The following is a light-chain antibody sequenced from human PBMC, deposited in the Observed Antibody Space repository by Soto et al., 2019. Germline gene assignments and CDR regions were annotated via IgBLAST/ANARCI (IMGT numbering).Light chain of an antibody. J-gene: IGKJ2*01. V-gene: IGKV3-20*01. Sequence: ENVLTQSPGTLSLSPGERATLSCRASQSVSARSLAWYQHKPGQAPRLLIHGASSRATGIPDRFSGSGSGTDFTLTISRLEPEDFAVYYCQQYGSSWYTFGQVTKLEIK. CDR2: GAS. CDR3: QQYGSSWYT. CDR1: QSVSARS.